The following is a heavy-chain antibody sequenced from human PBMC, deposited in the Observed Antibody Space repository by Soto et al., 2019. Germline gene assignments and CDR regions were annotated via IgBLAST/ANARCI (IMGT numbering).Heavy chain of an antibody. CDR2: IYHSGDT. D-gene: IGHD6-19*01. CDR1: GGSFSDYY. V-gene: IGHV4-34*01. J-gene: IGHJ4*02. Sequence: TSETLSLTCAVFGGSFSDYYWSWIRQPPGKGLEWIGEIYHSGDTNYNPSLKSRVTISIDTSKNQFSLKLSSLTAADTAVYYCARGLYRLAEFDYWGQGTLVTVSS. CDR3: ARGLYRLAEFDY.